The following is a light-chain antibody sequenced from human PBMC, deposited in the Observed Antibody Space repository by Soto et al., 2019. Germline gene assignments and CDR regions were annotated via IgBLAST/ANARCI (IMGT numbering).Light chain of an antibody. CDR3: HYGNSPPWT. J-gene: IGKJ1*01. Sequence: EIVLTQSPGTLSLSPGERATLSCRASQSVSSNLAWYQQKPGQAPRLLIYGASTRATGIPARFSGSGSGTDFTLTISRLEPEDFAVYYCHYGNSPPWTFGQGTKVDIK. CDR2: GAS. V-gene: IGKV3-20*01. CDR1: QSVSSN.